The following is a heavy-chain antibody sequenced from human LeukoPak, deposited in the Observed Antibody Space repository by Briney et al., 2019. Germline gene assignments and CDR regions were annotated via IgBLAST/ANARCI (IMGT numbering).Heavy chain of an antibody. CDR1: GFIFHHYA. CDR3: VKSGGYYYMDA. D-gene: IGHD2-15*01. J-gene: IGHJ6*03. Sequence: GGSLRLSCASSGFIFHHYAMHWLRQAPGKGLEWVSSVSWNRDIIAYADSVRGRFTISRDNDQNSLYLEMTSLRVEDTALYYCVKSGGYYYMDAWGKGTSVIVSS. CDR2: VSWNRDII. V-gene: IGHV3-9*01.